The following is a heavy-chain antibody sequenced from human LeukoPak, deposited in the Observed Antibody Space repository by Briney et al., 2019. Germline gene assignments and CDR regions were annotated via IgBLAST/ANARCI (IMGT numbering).Heavy chain of an antibody. CDR3: ARALVEMATIDYFDY. V-gene: IGHV4-30-2*01. J-gene: IGHJ4*02. Sequence: PSETLSLTCTVSGGSISSGGYYWSWIRQPPGKGLEWIGYIYHSGSTYYNPSLKSRVTISVDRSKNQFSLKLSSVTAADTAVYYCARALVEMATIDYFDYWGQGTLVTVSS. CDR1: GGSISSGGYY. D-gene: IGHD5-24*01. CDR2: IYHSGST.